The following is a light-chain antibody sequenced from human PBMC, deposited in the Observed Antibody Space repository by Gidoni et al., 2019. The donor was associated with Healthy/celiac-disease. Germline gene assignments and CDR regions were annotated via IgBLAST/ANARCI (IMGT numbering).Light chain of an antibody. Sequence: ISQSPSSLSASVGDRVTITCRASQSISSYLHWYQQKPGKAPKLLIYAASSSQSGVPSRFSGSGSGTDFTLTISSLQPEDFATYYCQQSYSTPFTFGPGTKVDIK. CDR2: AAS. CDR1: QSISSY. CDR3: QQSYSTPFT. J-gene: IGKJ3*01. V-gene: IGKV1-39*01.